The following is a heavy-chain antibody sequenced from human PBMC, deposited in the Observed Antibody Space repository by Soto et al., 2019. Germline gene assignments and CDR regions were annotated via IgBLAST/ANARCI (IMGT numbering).Heavy chain of an antibody. J-gene: IGHJ6*02. CDR1: GVSISSNSYY. D-gene: IGHD3-16*01. CDR2: ISYSGTT. Sequence: QLQLQESGPGLVQPSETLSLTCTVSGVSISSNSYYWAWIRLPPGKGLEWIGNISYSGTTYYNSSHDSRAAISVDTSKIQVALKLSSVTAADTAVYYCARHKGGYYSGVDVWGQATTLTVSS. CDR3: ARHKGGYYSGVDV. V-gene: IGHV4-39*01.